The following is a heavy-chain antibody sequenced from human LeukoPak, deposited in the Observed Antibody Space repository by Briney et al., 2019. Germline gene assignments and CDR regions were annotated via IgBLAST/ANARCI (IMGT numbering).Heavy chain of an antibody. CDR3: ARASCSGGSCYFDY. CDR2: ISSSGSTI. J-gene: IGHJ4*02. Sequence: VGSLRLSCAASGFTFSSYEMNWVRQAPGKGLEWVSYISSSGSTIYYADSVKGRFTISRDNAKNSLYLQMNSLRAEDTAVFYCARASCSGGSCYFDYWGQGTLVTVSS. D-gene: IGHD2-15*01. CDR1: GFTFSSYE. V-gene: IGHV3-48*03.